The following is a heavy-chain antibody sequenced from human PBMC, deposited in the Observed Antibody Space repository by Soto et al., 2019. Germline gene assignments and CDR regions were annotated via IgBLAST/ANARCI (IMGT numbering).Heavy chain of an antibody. CDR3: ARNKRLRFSESTYYGMDV. CDR1: GFTFSSYD. V-gene: IGHV3-13*05. CDR2: IGTAGDP. D-gene: IGHD3-3*01. Sequence: GGSLGLSCASSGFTFSSYDMHCIRQATGKGLEWVSAIGTAGDPYYPGSVKGRFTISRENAKNSLYLQMNSLRAGDTAVYYCARNKRLRFSESTYYGMDVWGQGTTVTVSS. J-gene: IGHJ6*02.